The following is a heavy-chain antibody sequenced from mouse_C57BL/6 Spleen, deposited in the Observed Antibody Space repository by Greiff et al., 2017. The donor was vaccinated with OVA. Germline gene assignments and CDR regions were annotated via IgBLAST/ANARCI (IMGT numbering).Heavy chain of an antibody. CDR3: GRVTGNWYFEV. Sequence: EVKLQESGPGLVKPSQSLSLTCSVTGYSITSGYYWNWIRQFPGNKLEWMGYISYDGSNNYNPSLKNRISITRDTSENQFFLKLNSVTTEDTAASYCGRVTGNWYFEVWGTGTTVTVAS. J-gene: IGHJ1*03. D-gene: IGHD4-1*01. V-gene: IGHV3-6*01. CDR1: GYSITSGYY. CDR2: ISYDGSN.